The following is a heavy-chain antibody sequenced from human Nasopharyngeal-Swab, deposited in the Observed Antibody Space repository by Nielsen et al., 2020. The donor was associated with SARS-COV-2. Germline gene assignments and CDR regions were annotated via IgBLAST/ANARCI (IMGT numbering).Heavy chain of an antibody. J-gene: IGHJ6*02. CDR3: ARDRGLGMDV. CDR1: GFTFSDYY. CDR2: ISSSSSYT. V-gene: IGHV3-11*05. Sequence: GGSLRLSCAASGFTFSDYYMSWIRQAPGKGLEWVSYISSSSSYTNYADSVKGRFTISRDNAKNSLYLQMNSLRAADTAVYYCARDRGLGMDVWGQGTTVTVSS.